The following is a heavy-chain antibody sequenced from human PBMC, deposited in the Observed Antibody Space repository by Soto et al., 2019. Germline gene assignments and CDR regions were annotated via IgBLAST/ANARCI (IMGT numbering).Heavy chain of an antibody. CDR1: GFTFSGSA. CDR2: IRSKANSYAT. D-gene: IGHD6-19*01. V-gene: IGHV3-73*01. J-gene: IGHJ3*02. Sequence: EVQLVESGGGLVQPGGSLKLSCAASGFTFSGSAMHWVRQASGKGLEWVGRIRSKANSYATAYAASVKGRFTISRDESKNTAYLQMNSLKTEDTAVYYCTSTTQKQWLVRDDAFDIWGQGTMVTVSS. CDR3: TSTTQKQWLVRDDAFDI.